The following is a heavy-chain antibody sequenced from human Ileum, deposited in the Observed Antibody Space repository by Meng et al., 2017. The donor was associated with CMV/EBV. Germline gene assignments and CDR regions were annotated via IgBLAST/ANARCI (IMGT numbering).Heavy chain of an antibody. CDR3: ARDSSRDSSSWSHFDY. V-gene: IGHV3-30*02. CDR1: FTFSSYG. Sequence: FTFSSYGLHWVRQAPGKGLEWVEFIRYDGSNKYYADSVKGRFTISRDNSKNTLYLQMNSLRAEDTAVYYCARDSSRDSSSWSHFDYWGQGTLVTVSS. D-gene: IGHD6-13*01. J-gene: IGHJ4*02. CDR2: IRYDGSNK.